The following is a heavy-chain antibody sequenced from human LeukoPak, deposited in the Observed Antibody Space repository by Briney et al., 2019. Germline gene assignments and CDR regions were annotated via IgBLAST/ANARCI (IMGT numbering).Heavy chain of an antibody. CDR1: GGSISSGSYY. Sequence: SETLSLTCTVSGGSISSGSYYWSWIRQPAGKGLEWIVRIYTSGSTNYNPSLKSRVTISVDTSKNQFSLKLSSVTAADTAVYYCARAHDSSGYYPYYYYYMDVWGKGTTVTVSS. CDR3: ARAHDSSGYYPYYYYYMDV. CDR2: IYTSGST. V-gene: IGHV4-61*02. D-gene: IGHD3-22*01. J-gene: IGHJ6*03.